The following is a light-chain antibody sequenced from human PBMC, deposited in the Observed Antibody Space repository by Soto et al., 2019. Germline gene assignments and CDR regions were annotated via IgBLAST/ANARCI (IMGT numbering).Light chain of an antibody. Sequence: QSVLTQPPSASGTPGQRVTISCSGSSSNIGSSTVTWYQQLPGAAPTVLIHSNNQRPSGVPDRFSGSKSGTSGSLAISGLQSDDEAVYYCETWEDRLKGYVFGTGTKLTVL. CDR3: ETWEDRLKGYV. CDR2: SNN. V-gene: IGLV1-44*01. CDR1: SSNIGSST. J-gene: IGLJ1*01.